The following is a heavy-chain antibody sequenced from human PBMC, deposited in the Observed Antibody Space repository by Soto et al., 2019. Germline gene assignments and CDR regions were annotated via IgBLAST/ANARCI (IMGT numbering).Heavy chain of an antibody. V-gene: IGHV1-18*01. D-gene: IGHD6-13*01. CDR3: ARDHPGIAAAGMGDDAFDI. J-gene: IGHJ3*02. CDR2: ISAYNGNT. CDR1: CFPFASYG. Sequence: GASVKVSLQGSCFPFASYGISWVRQGPGQGVGWMGWISAYNGNTNYAQKLQGRVTMTTDTSTSTAYMELRSLRSDDTAVYYCARDHPGIAAAGMGDDAFDIWGQGTMVTVSS.